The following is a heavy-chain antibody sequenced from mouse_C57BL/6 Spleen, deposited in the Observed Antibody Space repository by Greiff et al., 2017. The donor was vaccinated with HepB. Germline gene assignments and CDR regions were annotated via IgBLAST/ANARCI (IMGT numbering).Heavy chain of an antibody. J-gene: IGHJ4*01. CDR2: IYPGDGDT. D-gene: IGHD1-1*01. CDR1: GYAFSSSW. Sequence: QVQLQQSGPELVKPGASVKISCKASGYAFSSSWMNWVKQRPGKGLEWIGRIYPGDGDTNYNGKFKGKATLTADKSSSTAYMQLSSLTSEDSAVYFCARGIYYGSSSYYAMDYWGQGTSVTVSS. V-gene: IGHV1-82*01. CDR3: ARGIYYGSSSYYAMDY.